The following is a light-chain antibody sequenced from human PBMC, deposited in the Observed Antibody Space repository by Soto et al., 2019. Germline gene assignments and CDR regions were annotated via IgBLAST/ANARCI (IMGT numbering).Light chain of an antibody. CDR1: QSVLYSSDNKNY. V-gene: IGKV4-1*01. Sequence: DIVMTQSPDSLAVSLGERATINCKSSQSVLYSSDNKNYLAWYQQKPGQPPKLLIYCASTRDSGVPDRFSGSGPGDGLTPANSGLQDEEERVYSCRVYYTHLSFGGGTVV. CDR3: RVYYTHLS. CDR2: CAS. J-gene: IGKJ4*01.